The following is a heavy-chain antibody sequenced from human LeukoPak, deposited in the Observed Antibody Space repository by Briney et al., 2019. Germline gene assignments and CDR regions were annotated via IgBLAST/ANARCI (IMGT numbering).Heavy chain of an antibody. CDR3: ARIAEQHLARHFDF. CDR2: VSAYNGDT. J-gene: IGHJ4*02. CDR1: GFTFTCYG. Sequence: GASVKVSCKASGFTFTCYGFSWVRQAPGQGLEWMGWVSAYNGDTNYAQKVQGRVTMTTETSTSTAYMELRSLRSDDTAVYYCARIAEQHLARHFDFWGQGTLVTVSS. D-gene: IGHD6-13*01. V-gene: IGHV1-18*04.